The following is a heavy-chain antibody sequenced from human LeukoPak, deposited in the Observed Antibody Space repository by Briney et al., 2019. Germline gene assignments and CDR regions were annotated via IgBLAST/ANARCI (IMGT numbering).Heavy chain of an antibody. CDR2: FIPIFGTA. V-gene: IGHV1-69*13. Sequence: GASVKVSCKASGGTFSSYAISWVRQAPGQGLEWMGGFIPIFGTANYAQKFQGRVTITADESTSTAYMELSSLRSEDTAVYYCARAPNYYDSSGYWPLMYFDLWGRGTLVTVSS. J-gene: IGHJ2*01. CDR3: ARAPNYYDSSGYWPLMYFDL. CDR1: GGTFSSYA. D-gene: IGHD3-22*01.